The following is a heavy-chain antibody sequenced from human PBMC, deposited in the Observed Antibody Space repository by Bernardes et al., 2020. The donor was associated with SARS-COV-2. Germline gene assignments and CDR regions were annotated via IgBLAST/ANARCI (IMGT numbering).Heavy chain of an antibody. J-gene: IGHJ6*02. V-gene: IGHV1-2*02. CDR3: ARGVIAARKNYYYYGMDV. Sequence: ASVKVSYKASGYTFTGYYMHWVRQAPGQGLEWMGWINPNSGGTNYAQKFQGRVTMTRDTSISTAYMELSRLRSDDTAVYYCARGVIAARKNYYYYGMDVWGQGTTVTVSS. D-gene: IGHD6-6*01. CDR1: GYTFTGYY. CDR2: INPNSGGT.